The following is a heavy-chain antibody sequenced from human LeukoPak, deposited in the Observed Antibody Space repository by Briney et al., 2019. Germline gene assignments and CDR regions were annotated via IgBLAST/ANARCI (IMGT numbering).Heavy chain of an antibody. CDR2: IYSGGST. CDR3: ARVQSGSYFGDDAFDI. D-gene: IGHD1-26*01. J-gene: IGHJ3*02. Sequence: GGSLGLSFAASEFSVGSNYMTWVRPAPGKGLEWVSLIYSGGSTYYADSVKGRFTISRDNAKNSLYLQMNSLRAEDTAVYYCARVQSGSYFGDDAFDIWGQGTMVTVSS. CDR1: EFSVGSNY. V-gene: IGHV3-66*01.